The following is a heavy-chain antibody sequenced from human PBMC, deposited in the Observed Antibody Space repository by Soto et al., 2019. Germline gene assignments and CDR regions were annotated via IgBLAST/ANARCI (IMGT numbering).Heavy chain of an antibody. CDR2: INSDGSST. V-gene: IGHV3-74*01. CDR1: GFTFSSYW. D-gene: IGHD6-13*01. Sequence: VQLVESGGGLVQPGGSLRLSCAASGFTFSSYWMHWVRQAPGKGLVWVSRINSDGSSTSYADSVKGRFTISRDNAKTTLYLQMNSLRAEDTAVYYCARVSEGSSWYPFDYWGQGTLVTVSS. CDR3: ARVSEGSSWYPFDY. J-gene: IGHJ4*02.